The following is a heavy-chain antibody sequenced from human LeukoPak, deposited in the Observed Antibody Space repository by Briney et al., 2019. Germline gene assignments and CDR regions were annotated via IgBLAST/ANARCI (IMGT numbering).Heavy chain of an antibody. CDR3: ARDVEAGGAELVH. V-gene: IGHV4-61*02. CDR1: GGSISSGSYY. CDR2: IHTSGRT. Sequence: KPSQTLSLTCTVSGGSISSGSYYWSWIRQPAGKGLEWIGRIHTSGRTNHNPSLKSRVTISVDTSKNQFSLKVSSVTAADTAVYYCARDVEAGGAELVHWGQGTLVTVSS. D-gene: IGHD1-1*01. J-gene: IGHJ4*02.